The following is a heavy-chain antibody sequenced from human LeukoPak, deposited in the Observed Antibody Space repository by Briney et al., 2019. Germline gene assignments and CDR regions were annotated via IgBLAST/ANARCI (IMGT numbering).Heavy chain of an antibody. CDR3: ARMTFGGMDV. J-gene: IGHJ6*04. Sequence: RGSLRLSCVVSGLTLSDQYMVWVRPAPGKGLAWVGRTTSKGNNYITEYAASVRGRFTISRDDSRNSVYLQMNSLKTEDTAVYYCARMTFGGMDVWGKGATVTVSS. CDR2: TTSKGNNYIT. V-gene: IGHV3-72*01. D-gene: IGHD3-16*01. CDR1: GLTLSDQY.